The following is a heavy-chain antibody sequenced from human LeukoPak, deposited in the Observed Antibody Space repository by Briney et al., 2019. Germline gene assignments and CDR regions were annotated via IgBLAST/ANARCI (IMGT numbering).Heavy chain of an antibody. V-gene: IGHV3-30*02. J-gene: IGHJ3*02. D-gene: IGHD6-13*01. CDR1: GFTFSSYD. Sequence: PGGSLRLSCAASGFTFSSYDMHWVRQAPGKGLEWVAFIRFDGSNKYYADSVKGRFTISRDNSKNTLYLQMNSLRAEDTAVYYCARSGSKNSSSWYDAFDIWGQGTMVTVSS. CDR3: ARSGSKNSSSWYDAFDI. CDR2: IRFDGSNK.